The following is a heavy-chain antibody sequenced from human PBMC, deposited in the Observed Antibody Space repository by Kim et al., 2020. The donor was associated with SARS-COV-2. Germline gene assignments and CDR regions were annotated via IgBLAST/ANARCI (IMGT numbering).Heavy chain of an antibody. V-gene: IGHV6-1*01. CDR2: TYYRSKWYN. CDR1: GDSVSSNSAA. J-gene: IGHJ5*02. Sequence: SQTLSLTCAISGDSVSSNSAAWNWIRQSPSRGLEWLGRTYYRSKWYNDYAVSVKSRITINPDTSKNQFSLQLNSVTPEDTAVYYCARDLRDLAARPGRSSLNWFDPWGQGTLVTVSS. CDR3: ARDLRDLAARPGRSSLNWFDP. D-gene: IGHD6-6*01.